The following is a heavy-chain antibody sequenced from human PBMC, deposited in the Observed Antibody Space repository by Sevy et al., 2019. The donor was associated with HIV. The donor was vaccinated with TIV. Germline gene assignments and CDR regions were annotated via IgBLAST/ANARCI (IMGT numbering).Heavy chain of an antibody. CDR3: AKGDRTFYGLDV. J-gene: IGHJ6*02. V-gene: IGHV3-23*01. Sequence: GGSLRLSCAASGFTFNTHAMNWVRQAPGKGLEWVSVISGIGSSTYYADSVKGRFTISRDNSKNTLYLQMNSLRADDTAVYYCAKGDRTFYGLDVWGQGTTVTVSS. CDR2: ISGIGSST. CDR1: GFTFNTHA. D-gene: IGHD2-15*01.